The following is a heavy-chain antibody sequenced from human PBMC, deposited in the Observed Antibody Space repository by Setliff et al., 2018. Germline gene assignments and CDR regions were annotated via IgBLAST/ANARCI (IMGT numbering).Heavy chain of an antibody. CDR2: ISGSGITI. V-gene: IGHV3-11*04. CDR3: ARDGVSYAMDV. CDR1: GFSFSDYY. Sequence: AASGFSFSDYYMSWVRQAPGKGLEWLSKISGSGITIFYADSVRGRFTISRDNAKNSLYLQMNNLRAEDTALYSCARDGVSYAMDVWGHGTTVTVSS. J-gene: IGHJ6*02.